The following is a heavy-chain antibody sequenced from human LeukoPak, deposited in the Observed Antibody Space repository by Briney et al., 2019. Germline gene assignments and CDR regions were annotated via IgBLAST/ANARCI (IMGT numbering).Heavy chain of an antibody. D-gene: IGHD1-14*01. CDR2: INPNSGGT. CDR3: ARDNRGQNAFDI. J-gene: IGHJ3*02. CDR1: GYTFTGYY. V-gene: IGHV1-2*06. Sequence: GASVKVSCKASGYTFTGYYMHWVRQAPGQGLGWMGRINPNSGGTNYAQKFQGRVTMTRDTSISTAYMELSRLRSDDTAVYYCARDNRGQNAFDIWGQGTMVTVS.